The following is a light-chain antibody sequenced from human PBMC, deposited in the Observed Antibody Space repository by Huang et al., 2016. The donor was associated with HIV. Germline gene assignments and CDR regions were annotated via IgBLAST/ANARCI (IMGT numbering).Light chain of an antibody. CDR2: GAS. Sequence: EIVLTQSPVTLSLSPGERAVLSCRASQSVSTNSLAWYQQKRAQAPRLLIYGASNRATGIPDRFSGSGSGTEFTLSISRLAPEDFAVYYCQQYGTSPYTFGQGTHLEI. CDR1: QSVSTNS. J-gene: IGKJ2*01. CDR3: QQYGTSPYT. V-gene: IGKV3-20*01.